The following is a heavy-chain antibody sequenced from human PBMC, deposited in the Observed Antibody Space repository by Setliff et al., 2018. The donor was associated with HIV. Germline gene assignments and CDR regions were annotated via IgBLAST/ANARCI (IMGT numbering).Heavy chain of an antibody. Sequence: TLSLTCTGSGGSSGTGCYYGSWIRQHPGKCLEWIGYIYNSGGTYYNPSIKSRITMSIDTSKNQVERKLNSVTAADTAVYFCARASRWGSIPFDYWGQGTLVTVS. CDR1: GGSSGTGCYY. J-gene: IGHJ4*02. D-gene: IGHD2-21*01. V-gene: IGHV4-31*03. CDR2: IYNSGGT. CDR3: ARASRWGSIPFDY.